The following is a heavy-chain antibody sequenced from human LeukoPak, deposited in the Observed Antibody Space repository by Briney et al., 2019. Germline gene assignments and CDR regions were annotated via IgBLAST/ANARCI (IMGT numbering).Heavy chain of an antibody. CDR3: ARKNTGKYYYDSSGYYGFDY. J-gene: IGHJ4*02. D-gene: IGHD3-22*01. Sequence: GGSLRLSCAASGFTFSSYSMNWVRQAPGKGLEWVSYISSSSSTIYYADSVKGRFTISRDNAKNSLYLQMNSLRAEDTAVYYCARKNTGKYYYDSSGYYGFDYWGQGTLVTVSS. CDR1: GFTFSSYS. V-gene: IGHV3-48*01. CDR2: ISSSSSTI.